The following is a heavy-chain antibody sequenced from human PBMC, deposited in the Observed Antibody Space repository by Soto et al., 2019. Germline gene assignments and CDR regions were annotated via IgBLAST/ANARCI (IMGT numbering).Heavy chain of an antibody. CDR1: GGSISSGGYS. J-gene: IGHJ4*02. D-gene: IGHD2-15*01. CDR2: MYHSGST. Sequence: SETLSLTCAVSGGSISSGGYSWIWIRQPPGKGLEWIGYMYHSGSTYYNPSLKSRVTISIDRSKNQFSLKLSSVTAADTAVYYCARRYGGNFDYWGQGTLVTVSS. V-gene: IGHV4-30-2*01. CDR3: ARRYGGNFDY.